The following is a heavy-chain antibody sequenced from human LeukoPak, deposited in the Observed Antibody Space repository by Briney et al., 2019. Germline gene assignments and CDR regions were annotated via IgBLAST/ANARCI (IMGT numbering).Heavy chain of an antibody. D-gene: IGHD3-10*01. CDR3: ARETSGTYYNPLGYMDV. Sequence: SETLSLTCTVSGGSISIYYWNWIRRPAGKELEWIGRIFTSGITNYNPSLKSRVTMSVDTSKNQFSLNLSSVIAADTAIYYCARETSGTYYNPLGYMDVWGKGTTVTVSS. CDR1: GGSISIYY. V-gene: IGHV4-4*07. CDR2: IFTSGIT. J-gene: IGHJ6*03.